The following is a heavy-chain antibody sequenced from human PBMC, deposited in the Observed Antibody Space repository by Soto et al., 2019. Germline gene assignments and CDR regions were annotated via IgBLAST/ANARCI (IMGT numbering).Heavy chain of an antibody. V-gene: IGHV1-2*04. D-gene: IGHD3-22*01. CDR1: GYTFTGYY. CDR3: ARVGNTTYYYDSSGYQPLDYYYGMDV. J-gene: IGHJ6*02. CDR2: INPNSGGT. Sequence: ASVKVSCKASGYTFTGYYMHWARQAPGQGLEWMGWINPNSGGTNYAQKFQGWVTMTRDTSISTAYMELSRLRSDDTAVYYCARVGNTTYYYDSSGYQPLDYYYGMDVWGQGTTVTVSS.